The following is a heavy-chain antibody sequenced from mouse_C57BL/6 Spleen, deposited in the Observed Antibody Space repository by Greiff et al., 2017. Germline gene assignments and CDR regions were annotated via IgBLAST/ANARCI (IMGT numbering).Heavy chain of an antibody. CDR2: IHPSDSDT. D-gene: IGHD2-3*01. V-gene: IGHV1-74*01. Sequence: QVQLKQPGAELVKPGASVKVSCKASGYTFTSYWMHWVKQRPGQGLEWIGRIHPSDSDTNYNQKFKGKSTLTVDKSSSTAYMQLSSLTSEDSAVYYSAMEGYSYYYAMDVWGKGTSVTVAS. J-gene: IGHJ4*01. CDR3: AMEGYSYYYAMDV. CDR1: GYTFTSYW.